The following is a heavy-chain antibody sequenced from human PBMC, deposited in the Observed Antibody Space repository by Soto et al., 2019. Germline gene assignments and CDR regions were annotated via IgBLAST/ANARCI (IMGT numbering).Heavy chain of an antibody. J-gene: IGHJ4*02. D-gene: IGHD2-15*01. V-gene: IGHV2-5*01. CDR1: GFSLSSRAVG. Sequence: SGPTLVNPTPPLTLTCTFSGFSLSSRAVGVGWIRQPPGKALEWLALIYWNDDNHYSPSLKSRLTITKDTAKNQVVLIMTDMDPVDTATYYCAHGSGWLFDHWGQGTLVTVSS. CDR3: AHGSGWLFDH. CDR2: IYWNDDN.